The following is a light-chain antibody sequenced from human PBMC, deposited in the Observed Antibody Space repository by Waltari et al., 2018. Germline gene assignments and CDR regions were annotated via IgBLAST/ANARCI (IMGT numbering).Light chain of an antibody. CDR3: LQYNSYPRT. V-gene: IGKV1-16*02. Sequence: DIQMTQSPSSLSASIGDRVTITCRASQGINDYLAWVQQRPGKAPKSLIYRVSSLQRGVPSKCSGRGSGTEFTLTISSLQPEDFATYYCLQYNSYPRTFGQGTKVEIK. CDR1: QGINDY. CDR2: RVS. J-gene: IGKJ1*01.